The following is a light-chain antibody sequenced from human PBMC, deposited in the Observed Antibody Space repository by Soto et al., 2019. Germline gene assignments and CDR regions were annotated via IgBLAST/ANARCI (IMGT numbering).Light chain of an antibody. CDR2: DTS. Sequence: EVVMRQSPATLSVPPGEGATLSCRASQGIGDTLAWYQHKPGQTPRLLIYDTSTRATGVPTRFSGSRSGAEFTLTIISLQSEDFAVYYCQPYNNWPLTFGGGTKVDIK. V-gene: IGKV3-15*01. CDR3: QPYNNWPLT. J-gene: IGKJ4*01. CDR1: QGIGDT.